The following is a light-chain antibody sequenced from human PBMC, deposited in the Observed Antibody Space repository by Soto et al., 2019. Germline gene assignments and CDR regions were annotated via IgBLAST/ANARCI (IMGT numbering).Light chain of an antibody. CDR1: QSVSSSS. V-gene: IGKV3-20*01. Sequence: EVVLTQSPGTLSLSPGERATLSCRASQSVSSSSLAWYQQKPGQAPRLLIYGASSRATGIPDRFSGSGSGKDFTLTINTLEPEEFAVYYCQQFGSSSWTFGQGTKVEI. CDR2: GAS. J-gene: IGKJ1*01. CDR3: QQFGSSSWT.